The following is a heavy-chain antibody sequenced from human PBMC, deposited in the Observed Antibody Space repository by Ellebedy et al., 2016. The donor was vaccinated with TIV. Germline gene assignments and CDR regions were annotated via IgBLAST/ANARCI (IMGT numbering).Heavy chain of an antibody. D-gene: IGHD6-13*01. CDR3: ARERVMAASGTEWDY. Sequence: AASVKVSCKAFGYTFIDNYIHWVRQAPGQGLEWMGWINPHSGGTDYAQKFQGKVTMTRDPSISTVYMELSSLRSDDTAVYYCARERVMAASGTEWDYWGQGTLVTVSS. J-gene: IGHJ4*02. V-gene: IGHV1-2*02. CDR2: INPHSGGT. CDR1: GYTFIDNY.